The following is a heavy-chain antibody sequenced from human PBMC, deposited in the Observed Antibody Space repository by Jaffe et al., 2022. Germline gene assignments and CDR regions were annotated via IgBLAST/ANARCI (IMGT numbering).Heavy chain of an antibody. Sequence: EVHLVESGGGLVQSGGSLRLSCVASGFTFSSYWMHWVRQTPEKGLEWVSRIGPDGRTTTYADSVGGRFIISRDNARDTLYLQMNSLRVEDSALYYCARDFDCSGGMCSPQGDAFDIWGQGTMVTVSS. J-gene: IGHJ3*02. CDR1: GFTFSSYW. CDR2: IGPDGRTT. D-gene: IGHD2-15*01. CDR3: ARDFDCSGGMCSPQGDAFDI. V-gene: IGHV3-74*03.